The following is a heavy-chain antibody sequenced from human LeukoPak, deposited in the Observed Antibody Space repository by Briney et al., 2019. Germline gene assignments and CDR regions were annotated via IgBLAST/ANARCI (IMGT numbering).Heavy chain of an antibody. D-gene: IGHD5-18*01. V-gene: IGHV1-69*05. Sequence: ASVKVSCKASGGTFSSYAISWVRQAPGQGLEWMGGIIPIFGTANYAQKFQGRVTITTDESTSTAYMELSSLRSEDTAVYYCARGVNSYGYGGGHYFDYWGQGTLVTVSS. CDR2: IIPIFGTA. CDR1: GGTFSSYA. J-gene: IGHJ4*02. CDR3: ARGVNSYGYGGGHYFDY.